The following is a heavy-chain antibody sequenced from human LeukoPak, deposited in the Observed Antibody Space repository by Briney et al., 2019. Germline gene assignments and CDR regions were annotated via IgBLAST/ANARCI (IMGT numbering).Heavy chain of an antibody. CDR3: ARGAGYYYGSGRWFDP. V-gene: IGHV4-34*01. J-gene: IGHJ5*02. Sequence: PSETLSLTCAVYAGSFSGYYWRRIRQPPGKELEWIGEINHSGSTNSNPSLKSGTTISVDTSKTQFSLKLSSVTAADTAVYYCARGAGYYYGSGRWFDPWGQGTLVTVSS. CDR1: AGSFSGYY. D-gene: IGHD3-10*01. CDR2: INHSGST.